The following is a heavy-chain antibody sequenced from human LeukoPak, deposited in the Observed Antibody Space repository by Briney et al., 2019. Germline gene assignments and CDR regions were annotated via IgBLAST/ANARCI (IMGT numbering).Heavy chain of an antibody. D-gene: IGHD4-11*01. CDR2: IHYSGST. V-gene: IGHV4-39*02. CDR1: GDSISGSSYS. Sequence: SETLSLTCTVSGDSISGSSYSWGWIRQPPGKGLEWIGTIHYSGSTYYNPSLKSRVAISVDTSKNHFSLNLNSVTAADAAVYYCARRVLTTVTTIADYFDFWGQGTLVTVSS. J-gene: IGHJ4*02. CDR3: ARRVLTTVTTIADYFDF.